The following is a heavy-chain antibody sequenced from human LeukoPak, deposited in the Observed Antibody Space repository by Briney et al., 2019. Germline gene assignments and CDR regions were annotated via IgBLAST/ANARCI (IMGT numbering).Heavy chain of an antibody. V-gene: IGHV3-30*03. D-gene: IGHD1-26*01. CDR1: GFTLSNCD. CDR3: AARVGATTVDY. Sequence: GGSLRLSCAASGFTLSNCDMHWVRQAPGKGLEWVAVISYAGSNKYYADSVKGRFTISRDDSNNTLYVQMNSLRAEDTAVYYCAARVGATTVDYWGQGTLVTVSS. CDR2: ISYAGSNK. J-gene: IGHJ4*02.